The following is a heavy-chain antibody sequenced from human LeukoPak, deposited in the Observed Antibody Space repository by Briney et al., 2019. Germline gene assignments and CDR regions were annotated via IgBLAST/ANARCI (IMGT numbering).Heavy chain of an antibody. Sequence: ASVKVSCKGSGYTFTGSYMHWVRQAPGQGLEWMGWINPNSGGTNYAQKFRGRVTMTRDTSISTAYMGLSRLRSDDTAIYYCARAFLWFGESFYDAYDIWGQGTMVTVSS. CDR3: ARAFLWFGESFYDAYDI. V-gene: IGHV1-2*02. D-gene: IGHD3-10*01. CDR2: INPNSGGT. CDR1: GYTFTGSY. J-gene: IGHJ3*02.